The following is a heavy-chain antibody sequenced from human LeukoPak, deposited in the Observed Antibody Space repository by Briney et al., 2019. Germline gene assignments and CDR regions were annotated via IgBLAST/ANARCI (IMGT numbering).Heavy chain of an antibody. D-gene: IGHD3-10*01. Sequence: PGGSLRLSCAASGFTFSSYSMNWVRQAPGKGLEWVSYISSSSSTIYHADSVKGRFTISRDNAKNSLYLQMNSLRAEDTAVYYCARGRVITMVRGVLVYWGQGTLVTVSS. J-gene: IGHJ4*02. V-gene: IGHV3-48*01. CDR2: ISSSSSTI. CDR1: GFTFSSYS. CDR3: ARGRVITMVRGVLVY.